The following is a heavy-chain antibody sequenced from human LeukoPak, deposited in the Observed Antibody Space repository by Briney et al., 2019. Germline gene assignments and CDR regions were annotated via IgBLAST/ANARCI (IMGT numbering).Heavy chain of an antibody. D-gene: IGHD3-10*01. Sequence: KSSESLSLTCTASGGSISSGSYYWGWLRPAAGQGLEWIRRIYTSGSTNYNPSLKSRVTISVDTSKNQCSLKLSSVTAADTAVYYCARWYYYGWGRRQFDYWGQGTLVTVSS. V-gene: IGHV4-61*02. J-gene: IGHJ4*02. CDR3: ARWYYYGWGRRQFDY. CDR1: GGSISSGSYY. CDR2: IYTSGST.